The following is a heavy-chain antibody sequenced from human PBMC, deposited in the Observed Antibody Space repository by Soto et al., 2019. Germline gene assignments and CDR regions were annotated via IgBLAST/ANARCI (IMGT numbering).Heavy chain of an antibody. J-gene: IGHJ4*02. CDR2: LSFDASKK. CDR1: GFNFSAYG. CDR3: RVEVAH. Sequence: QVQLVESGGGVVQPGRSLRLSCAASGFNFSAYGMHWVRQAPGTGLELVALLSFDASKKYYSDSVKGRFTVSMDSSRNTLYLQMNSVRVEYMAVEYCRVEVAHWVQGTRDTVSS. D-gene: IGHD1-1*01. V-gene: IGHV3-30*03.